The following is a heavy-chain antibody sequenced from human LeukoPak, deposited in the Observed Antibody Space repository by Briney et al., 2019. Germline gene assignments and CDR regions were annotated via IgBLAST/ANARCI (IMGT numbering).Heavy chain of an antibody. D-gene: IGHD3-16*01. Sequence: SETLSLTCAVYGGSFSGYYWSWIRQPPGKGLEWVGEINHSGSTNYNPSLKSRVTISVDTSKNQFSLKLSSVIAADTAVYYCARERTRLWFDPWGQGTLVTVSS. J-gene: IGHJ5*02. CDR3: ARERTRLWFDP. CDR2: INHSGST. CDR1: GGSFSGYY. V-gene: IGHV4-34*01.